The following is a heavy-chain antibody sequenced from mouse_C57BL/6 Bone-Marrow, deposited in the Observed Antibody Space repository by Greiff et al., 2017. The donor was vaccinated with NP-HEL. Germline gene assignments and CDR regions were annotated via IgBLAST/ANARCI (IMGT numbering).Heavy chain of an antibody. Sequence: QVQLKQSGAELVRPGTSVKVSCKASGYAFTNYLIEWVKQRPGQGLEWIGVINPGSGGTNYNEKFKGKATLTADKSSSTAYMQLSSLTSEDSAVYCCARSLLDAMDYWGQGTSVTVAS. CDR2: INPGSGGT. V-gene: IGHV1-54*01. CDR1: GYAFTNYL. D-gene: IGHD1-2*01. CDR3: ARSLLDAMDY. J-gene: IGHJ4*01.